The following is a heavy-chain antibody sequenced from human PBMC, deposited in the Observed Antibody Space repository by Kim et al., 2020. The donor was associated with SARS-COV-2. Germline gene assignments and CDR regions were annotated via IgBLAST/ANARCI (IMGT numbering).Heavy chain of an antibody. D-gene: IGHD3-10*01. Sequence: YDADAGKGRFTNSRDNSKNPLYLQMNSLRAEDTAVYYCASFGHGLSFDYWGQGTLVTVSS. V-gene: IGHV3-33*01. CDR3: ASFGHGLSFDY. J-gene: IGHJ4*02.